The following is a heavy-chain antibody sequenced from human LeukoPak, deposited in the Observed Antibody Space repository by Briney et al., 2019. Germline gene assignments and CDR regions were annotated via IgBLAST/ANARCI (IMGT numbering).Heavy chain of an antibody. CDR3: ARGGPNWGSGNFDL. D-gene: IGHD7-27*01. Sequence: ASVKVSCKASGGTFSSYAISWVRQAPGQGLEWMGGIIPIFGTANYAQKFQGRVTITTDESTSTAYMELSSLRSEDTAVYYCARGGPNWGSGNFDLWGRGTLVTVSS. J-gene: IGHJ2*01. V-gene: IGHV1-69*05. CDR1: GGTFSSYA. CDR2: IIPIFGTA.